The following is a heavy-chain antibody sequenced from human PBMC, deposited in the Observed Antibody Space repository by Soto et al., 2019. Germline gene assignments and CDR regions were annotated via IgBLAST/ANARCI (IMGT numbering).Heavy chain of an antibody. CDR2: IYSGGST. Sequence: GVLRLSCAASGFTVSSNYMSWVRQAPGKGLEWVSVIYSGGSTYYADSVKGRFTISRDNSKNTLYLQMNSLRAEDTAVYYCARDSPGYYYGMDVWGQGTTVTVSS. J-gene: IGHJ6*02. CDR3: ARDSPGYYYGMDV. CDR1: GFTVSSNY. V-gene: IGHV3-53*01.